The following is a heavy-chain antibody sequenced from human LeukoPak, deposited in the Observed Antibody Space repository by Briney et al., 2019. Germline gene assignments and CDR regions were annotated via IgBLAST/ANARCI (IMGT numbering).Heavy chain of an antibody. J-gene: IGHJ4*02. CDR2: IIPILGIA. Sequence: ASVKVSCKASGGTFSSYTISWVRQAPGRGLEWMGRIIPILGIANYAQKFQGRVTITADKSTSTAYMELSSLRSEDTAVYYCARDLPTSYYFDYWGQGTLVTVSS. CDR3: ARDLPTSYYFDY. D-gene: IGHD2/OR15-2a*01. CDR1: GGTFSSYT. V-gene: IGHV1-69*04.